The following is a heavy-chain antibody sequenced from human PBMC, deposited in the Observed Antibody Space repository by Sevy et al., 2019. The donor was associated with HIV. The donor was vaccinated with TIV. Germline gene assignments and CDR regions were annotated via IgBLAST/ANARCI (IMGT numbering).Heavy chain of an antibody. D-gene: IGHD1-26*01. V-gene: IGHV3-11*04. J-gene: IGHJ4*02. CDR3: ARVPDSGGRGRADY. Sequence: GGSLRLSCAASGFTFSDYYMSWIRQAPGKGLEWVSYISSSGSTIYYADSVKGRFTISRDNAKNSLSLQMNGLRVEDTGVYYCARVPDSGGRGRADYWGQGTRVTVSS. CDR1: GFTFSDYY. CDR2: ISSSGSTI.